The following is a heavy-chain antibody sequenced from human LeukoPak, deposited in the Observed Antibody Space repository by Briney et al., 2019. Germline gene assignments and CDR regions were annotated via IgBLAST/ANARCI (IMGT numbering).Heavy chain of an antibody. CDR3: ARVTSGFWTGYYDPFDI. D-gene: IGHD3/OR15-3a*01. CDR2: SNPNSNTA. J-gene: IGHJ3*02. V-gene: IGHV1-8*03. Sequence: ASVKVSCKASGYTFTNYDINWVRQASGQGLEWMGWSNPNSNTAGYAQNFQGRVTITGDTSMSTAYMEMSSLISEDTAVYYCARVTSGFWTGYYDPFDIWGQGTMVTVSS. CDR1: GYTFTNYD.